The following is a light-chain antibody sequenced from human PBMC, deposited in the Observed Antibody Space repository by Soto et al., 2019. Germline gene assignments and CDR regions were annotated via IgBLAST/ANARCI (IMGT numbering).Light chain of an antibody. CDR3: QKYASAPQT. V-gene: IGKV3-20*01. CDR2: GAS. J-gene: IGKJ1*01. CDR1: QSVSSSY. Sequence: EIVLTQSPGTLSLSPGERATLSCRASQSVSSSYLAWYQQKPGQAPRLLIYGASSRATGIPDRFSGSGSGTDFTLTISSLQPEDFATYYCQKYASAPQTFGQGTKVDIK.